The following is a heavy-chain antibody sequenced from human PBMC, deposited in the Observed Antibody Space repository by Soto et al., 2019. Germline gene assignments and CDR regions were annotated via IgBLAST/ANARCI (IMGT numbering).Heavy chain of an antibody. CDR1: GGSISSYY. V-gene: IGHV4-59*08. CDR3: ARYRKDSYGYGDSDCFDP. D-gene: IGHD5-18*01. Sequence: SETLSLTCTVSGGSISSYYWSWIRQPPGKGLEWIGYIYYSGSTNYNPSLKSRVTISVDTSKNQFSLKLSSVTAADTAVYYCARYRKDSYGYGDSDCFDPWGQGTLVTLSS. J-gene: IGHJ5*02. CDR2: IYYSGST.